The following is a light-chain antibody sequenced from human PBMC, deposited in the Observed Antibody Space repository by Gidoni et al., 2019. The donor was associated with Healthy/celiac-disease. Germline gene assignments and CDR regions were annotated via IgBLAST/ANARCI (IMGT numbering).Light chain of an antibody. CDR2: AAS. Sequence: DIQLTHSPSFLSASVGDRVTITCRASQGISSYLAWYQQKPGKAPKLLIYAASTLQSGVPSRFSGSGSGTEFTLTISSLQPEDFATYYCQQLNSYPPTFGGGTKVEIK. V-gene: IGKV1-9*01. J-gene: IGKJ4*01. CDR1: QGISSY. CDR3: QQLNSYPPT.